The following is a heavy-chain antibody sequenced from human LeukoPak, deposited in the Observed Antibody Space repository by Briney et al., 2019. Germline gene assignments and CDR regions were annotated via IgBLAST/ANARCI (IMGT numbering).Heavy chain of an antibody. V-gene: IGHV1-18*01. CDR1: GYTFNKYG. CDR2: ISCYNGDT. Sequence: GASVKVSCKASGYTFNKYGISWVRQAPGQGLEWMGWISCYNGDTRYAQKLQGRVTMTTDTSTSTVHMELRSLRSDDTALYYCARDPSNTSGYYFYFDYWGQGALVTVSS. CDR3: ARDPSNTSGYYFYFDY. J-gene: IGHJ4*02. D-gene: IGHD2-2*01.